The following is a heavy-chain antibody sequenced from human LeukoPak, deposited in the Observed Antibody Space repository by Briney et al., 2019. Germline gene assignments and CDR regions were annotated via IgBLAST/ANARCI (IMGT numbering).Heavy chain of an antibody. V-gene: IGHV3-30-3*01. J-gene: IGHJ4*02. D-gene: IGHD2-15*01. CDR1: GFSFNNYA. CDR2: LSHDGGTK. Sequence: PGGSLRLSCAAPGFSFNNYAMNWVRQAPGKGLEWVAALSHDGGTKYYADSVKGRFTSSRDNSKNTLYLQMDSLRAEDTAVYYCVRDSHTHYFDSWGQGTLVTVSS. CDR3: VRDSHTHYFDS.